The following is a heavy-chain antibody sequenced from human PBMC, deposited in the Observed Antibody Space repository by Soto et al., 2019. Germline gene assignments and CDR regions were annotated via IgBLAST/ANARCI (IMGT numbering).Heavy chain of an antibody. CDR1: GFTFSSYW. V-gene: IGHV3-74*01. CDR2: INSDGSST. CDR3: ARGRITICGVVTSWFDP. D-gene: IGHD3-3*01. J-gene: IGHJ5*02. Sequence: GGSLRLSCAASGFTFSSYWMHWVRQAPGKGLVWVSRINSDGSSTSYADSVKGRFTISRDNAKNTLYLQMNSLRAEDTAVYYCARGRITICGVVTSWFDPWGQGTLVTVSS.